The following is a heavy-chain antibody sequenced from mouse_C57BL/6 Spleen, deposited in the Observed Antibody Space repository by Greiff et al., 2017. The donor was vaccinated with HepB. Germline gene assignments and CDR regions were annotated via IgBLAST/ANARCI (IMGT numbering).Heavy chain of an antibody. J-gene: IGHJ3*01. Sequence: VKLQESGPELVKPGASVKLSCKASGYTFTSYDINWVKQRPGQGLEWIGWIYPRDGSTKYNEKFKGKATLTVDTSSSTAYMELHSLTSEDSAVYFCARSRDYDWFAYWGQGTLVTVSA. V-gene: IGHV1-85*01. D-gene: IGHD2-4*01. CDR1: GYTFTSYD. CDR3: ARSRDYDWFAY. CDR2: IYPRDGST.